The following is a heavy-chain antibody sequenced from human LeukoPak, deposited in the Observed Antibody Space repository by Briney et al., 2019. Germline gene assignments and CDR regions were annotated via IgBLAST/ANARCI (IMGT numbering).Heavy chain of an antibody. Sequence: SQTLSLTCAISGDSVSSTGSAWNWIRQSPSRGLEWLGRTYYRSNWNSGYAVSVKSRITISPDTSKNQFSLQLSSVTPEDTALYFCARDLHFALDYWGQGTLVTVAS. D-gene: IGHD2/OR15-2a*01. CDR2: TYYRSNWNS. CDR1: GDSVSSTGSA. J-gene: IGHJ4*02. CDR3: ARDLHFALDY. V-gene: IGHV6-1*01.